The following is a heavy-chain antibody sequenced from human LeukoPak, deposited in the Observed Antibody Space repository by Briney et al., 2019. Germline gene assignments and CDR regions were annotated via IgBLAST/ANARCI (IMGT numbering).Heavy chain of an antibody. J-gene: IGHJ2*01. D-gene: IGHD1-20*01. CDR2: ISSSSSYI. Sequence: GGSLRRSCEASGFTFSGHGMSWVRLAPGKGLEWVSSISSSSSYIYYADSVKGRFTISRDNAKNSLYLQMNSLRAEDTAVYYCAKIGVIGKWYFDLWGRGALVTVS. V-gene: IGHV3-21*01. CDR3: AKIGVIGKWYFDL. CDR1: GFTFSGHG.